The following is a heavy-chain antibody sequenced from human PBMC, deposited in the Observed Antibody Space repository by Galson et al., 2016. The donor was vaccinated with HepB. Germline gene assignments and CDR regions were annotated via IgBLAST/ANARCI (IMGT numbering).Heavy chain of an antibody. CDR1: GGSMRSYY. D-gene: IGHD3-16*01. CDR2: VSYGGST. Sequence: ETLSLTCTVSGGSMRSYYWSWIRQPPGKKLEWIGCVSYGGSTKYNPSLESRVTISVDKSKNQFSLKLISVTAADSAVYYCARNEGDGDYFEYWGQGILVAVSS. J-gene: IGHJ4*02. V-gene: IGHV4-59*01. CDR3: ARNEGDGDYFEY.